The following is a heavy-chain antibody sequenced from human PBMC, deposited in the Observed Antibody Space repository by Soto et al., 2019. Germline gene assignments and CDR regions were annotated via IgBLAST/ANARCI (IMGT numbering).Heavy chain of an antibody. CDR2: INPYDGNT. Sequence: ASVKVSCKASGYTFTSYGISWVRQAPGQGLEWMAWINPYDGNTKYAEKFLGRVTVTTDTSTATAYMEVRSLTSDDTAVFYCARVGVGLAAPRVWPYWGQGTPVTVSS. CDR3: ARVGVGLAAPRVWPY. V-gene: IGHV1-18*01. J-gene: IGHJ4*02. CDR1: GYTFTSYG. D-gene: IGHD6-13*01.